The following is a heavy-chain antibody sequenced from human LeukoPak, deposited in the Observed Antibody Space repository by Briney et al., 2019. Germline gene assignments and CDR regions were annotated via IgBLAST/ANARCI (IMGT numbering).Heavy chain of an antibody. V-gene: IGHV1-18*04. CDR1: GYTFTNYV. CDR2: ISVYNGDT. J-gene: IGHJ6*03. D-gene: IGHD1-1*01. Sequence: ASVKVSCKASGYTFTNYVIIWVRQAPGQGLEWMGWISVYNGDTNYAQRLQGRVTMTTDTSTSTAYMELRSLTSDDTAVYYCTREGTGTPLSYYYYMDVWGKGTTVTVSS. CDR3: TREGTGTPLSYYYYMDV.